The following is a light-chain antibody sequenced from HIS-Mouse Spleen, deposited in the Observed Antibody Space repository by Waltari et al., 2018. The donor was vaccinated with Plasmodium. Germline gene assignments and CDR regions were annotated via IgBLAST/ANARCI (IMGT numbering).Light chain of an antibody. Sequence: EIVMTQSPATLSVSPGERATLSCRASQRVSSNLAWYQQKPGQAPRRLIYGASTRATGIPARFSGSGSGTEFTLTISSLQSEDFAVYYCQQYNNWPFTFGPGTKVDIK. V-gene: IGKV3-15*01. CDR3: QQYNNWPFT. CDR1: QRVSSN. CDR2: GAS. J-gene: IGKJ3*01.